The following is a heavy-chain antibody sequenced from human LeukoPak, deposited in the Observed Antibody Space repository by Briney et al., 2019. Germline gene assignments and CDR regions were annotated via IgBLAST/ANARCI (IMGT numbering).Heavy chain of an antibody. D-gene: IGHD2-2*01. V-gene: IGHV4-59*08. Sequence: SETLSLTCTVSGGSISRYYWSWIRQSPGKGLEWIGYIYYSGSTNYNPSLKSRVTISVDTSKNQFSLKLSSVTAADTAVYYCARQVRLVVPAATPWFDPWGQGTLVTVSS. CDR2: IYYSGST. CDR1: GGSISRYY. J-gene: IGHJ5*02. CDR3: ARQVRLVVPAATPWFDP.